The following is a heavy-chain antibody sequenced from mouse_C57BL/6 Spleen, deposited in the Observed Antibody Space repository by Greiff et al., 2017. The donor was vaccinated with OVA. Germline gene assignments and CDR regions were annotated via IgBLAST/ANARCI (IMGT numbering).Heavy chain of an antibody. J-gene: IGHJ2*01. D-gene: IGHD3-2*02. V-gene: IGHV3-6*01. CDR1: GYSITSGYY. CDR2: ISYDGSN. Sequence: EVQLQQSGPGLVKPSQSLSLTCSVTGYSITSGYYWNWIRQFPGNKLEWMGYISYDGSNNYNPSLKNRISITRDTSKNQFFLKLNSVTTEDTATYYCARSSGYYFDYWGQGTTLTVSS. CDR3: ARSSGYYFDY.